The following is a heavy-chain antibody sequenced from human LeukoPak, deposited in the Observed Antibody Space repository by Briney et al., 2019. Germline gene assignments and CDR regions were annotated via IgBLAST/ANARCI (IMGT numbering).Heavy chain of an antibody. D-gene: IGHD3-9*01. CDR1: GFTFSSYS. J-gene: IGHJ4*02. CDR2: ISSSSSYI. CDR3: AIVRYFDWLTGDY. V-gene: IGHV3-21*01. Sequence: GGSLRLSCAASGFTFSSYSMNWVRQAPGKGLEWVSSISSSSSYIYYADSVKGRFTISRDNAKNSLYLQMNSLRAEDTAVYYCAIVRYFDWLTGDYWGQGTLVTVSS.